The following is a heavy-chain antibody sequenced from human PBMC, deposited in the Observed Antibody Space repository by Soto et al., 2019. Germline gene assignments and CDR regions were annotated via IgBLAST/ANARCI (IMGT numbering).Heavy chain of an antibody. CDR1: GFTFSYYA. Sequence: EVQVLESGGGLVQPGGSLRLSCVVSGFTFSYYAMSWVRQAPGKGLEWVSAVTSDGSTYYSDSVKGRFTISRDNSKNTPYLHMNSMRVEDTAVSYCARPPRTVTTLVSLRGSWSFDLWGRGTLVTVSS. CDR3: ARPPRTVTTLVSLRGSWSFDL. J-gene: IGHJ2*01. CDR2: VTSDGST. V-gene: IGHV3-23*01. D-gene: IGHD4-17*01.